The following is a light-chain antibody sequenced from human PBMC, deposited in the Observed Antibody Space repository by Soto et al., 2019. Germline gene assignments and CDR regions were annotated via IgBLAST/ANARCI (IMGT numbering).Light chain of an antibody. CDR3: QQYGRSPPT. J-gene: IGKJ4*01. Sequence: EIVLTQSPGTLSLSPGERATLSCRASQRVTSDFLAWYQQKPGQAPSLLIYGASNRATGVPDRFSGSGSGTDFTLTISRLEPEDFAVYHWQQYGRSPPTFGGATKVGFK. V-gene: IGKV3-20*01. CDR2: GAS. CDR1: QRVTSDF.